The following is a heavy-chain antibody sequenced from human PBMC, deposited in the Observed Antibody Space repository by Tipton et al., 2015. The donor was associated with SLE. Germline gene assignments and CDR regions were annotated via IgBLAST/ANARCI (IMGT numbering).Heavy chain of an antibody. V-gene: IGHV1-69*01. D-gene: IGHD5-18*01. CDR2: IIPIFGTA. J-gene: IGHJ4*02. CDR1: GGTFSSYA. Sequence: QSGPEVKKPGSSVKVSCRASGGTFSSYAISWVRQAPGQGLEWMGGIIPIFGTANYAQKFQGRVTITADESTSTAYMELSSLRSEDTAVYYCASTLEDTAMVQEDWGQGTLVTVSS. CDR3: ASTLEDTAMVQED.